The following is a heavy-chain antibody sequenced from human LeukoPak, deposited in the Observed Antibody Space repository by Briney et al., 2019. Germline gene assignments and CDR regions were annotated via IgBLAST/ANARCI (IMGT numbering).Heavy chain of an antibody. V-gene: IGHV4-59*01. CDR1: GGSLSSYY. Sequence: SETLSLTCTVSGGSLSSYYWSWIRQPPGKGLEWIGYIYYSGSTNYNPSLKSRVTISVDTSKNQFSLKLSSVTAADTAVYYCASGLTGYYDWYFDYWGQGTLVTVSS. D-gene: IGHD3-9*01. CDR2: IYYSGST. J-gene: IGHJ4*02. CDR3: ASGLTGYYDWYFDY.